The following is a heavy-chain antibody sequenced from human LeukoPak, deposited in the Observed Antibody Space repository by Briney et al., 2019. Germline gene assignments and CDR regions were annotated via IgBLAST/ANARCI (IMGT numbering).Heavy chain of an antibody. CDR3: ARVGIVGGTIDFDY. V-gene: IGHV1-2*02. CDR1: GYTFTGYY. J-gene: IGHJ4*02. D-gene: IGHD1-26*01. Sequence: ASVKVSCKASGYTFTGYYMHWVRQAPGQGLEWMGWINPNSGDTNYAQKFQGRVTMTRDTSISTAYMELSRLTSDDTAVYYCARVGIVGGTIDFDYWGQGTLVTVSS. CDR2: INPNSGDT.